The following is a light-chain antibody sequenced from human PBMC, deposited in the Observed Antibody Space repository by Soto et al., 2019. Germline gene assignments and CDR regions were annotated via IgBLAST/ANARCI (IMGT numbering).Light chain of an antibody. V-gene: IGKV4-1*01. Sequence: DLVMTQSPDSLAVSLGERSTLNCQSSQSVLYSSNNKNYLAWYQQKLGQPPKLIIRWASTRESGVPDRFSGSGSGTDFTLTISSLQAEDVAVYYCQQYYSTPWTFGQGTKVDIK. CDR1: QSVLYSSNNKNY. CDR3: QQYYSTPWT. CDR2: WAS. J-gene: IGKJ1*01.